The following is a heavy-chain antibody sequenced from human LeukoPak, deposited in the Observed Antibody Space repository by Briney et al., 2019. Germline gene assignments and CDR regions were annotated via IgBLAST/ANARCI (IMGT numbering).Heavy chain of an antibody. CDR2: ITDDGSST. V-gene: IGHV3-23*01. Sequence: GGSLRLSCAASGFTFIRSAMNWVRQAPGKGLGWVSTITDDGSSTYFADSVKGRFTISRDNSKNMLHLQMNSLRAGDTAVYYCARRNSGSYSRGFDFWGQGTLVTVSS. J-gene: IGHJ4*02. CDR1: GFTFIRSA. CDR3: ARRNSGSYSRGFDF. D-gene: IGHD1-26*01.